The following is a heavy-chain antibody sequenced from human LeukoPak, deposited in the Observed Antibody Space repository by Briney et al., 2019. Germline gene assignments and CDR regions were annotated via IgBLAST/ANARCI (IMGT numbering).Heavy chain of an antibody. CDR2: ISSSSSYI. CDR1: GFTFSSYS. CDR3: AREGLYSSSWSAFDI. Sequence: GGSLRLSCAASGFTFSSYSMNWVRQAPGKGLEWVSSISSSSSYIYYADSVKGRFTISRDNAKNSLYLQMNSLRAEDTAVYYCAREGLYSSSWSAFDIWGQGTMVPSLQ. J-gene: IGHJ3*02. D-gene: IGHD6-13*01. V-gene: IGHV3-21*01.